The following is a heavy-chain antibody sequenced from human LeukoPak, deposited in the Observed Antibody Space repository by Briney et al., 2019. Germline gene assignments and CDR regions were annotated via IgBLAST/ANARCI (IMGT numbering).Heavy chain of an antibody. Sequence: SVKVSCKASGGTFSSYAISWVRQAPGQGLEWMGRIIPILGIANYAQKFQGRVTMTRDTSISTAYMELSRLRSDDTAVYYCARGELVPDYWGQGTLVTVSS. D-gene: IGHD6-13*01. CDR1: GGTFSSYA. CDR3: ARGELVPDY. CDR2: IIPILGIA. J-gene: IGHJ4*02. V-gene: IGHV1-69*04.